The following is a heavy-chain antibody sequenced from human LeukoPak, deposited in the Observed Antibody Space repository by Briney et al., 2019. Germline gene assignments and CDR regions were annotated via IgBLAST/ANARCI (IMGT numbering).Heavy chain of an antibody. J-gene: IGHJ5*02. CDR3: ARLRGATVAHNWFDP. CDR2: INHIRST. Sequence: PSETLSLTCAVYGGSFSGYYWSWIRQPPGKGLEWIGEINHIRSTNYNPSLKSRVTISVDTSKNQCSLRLSSVTAADTAVYYCARLRGATVAHNWFDPWGQGTLVTVSS. V-gene: IGHV4-34*01. D-gene: IGHD6-19*01. CDR1: GGSFSGYY.